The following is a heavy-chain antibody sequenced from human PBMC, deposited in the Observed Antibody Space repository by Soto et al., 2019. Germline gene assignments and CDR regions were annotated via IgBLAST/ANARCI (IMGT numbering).Heavy chain of an antibody. Sequence: QVQLVQSGAEVKKPGASVKVSCKASGYTFTSYYMHWVRQAPGQGLEWMGIINPSGGSTSYAQKFRGRVTMTRDTATSTVYMELGSLRSEDTAVYYCARDGYSSGWATNYYYYGMDVWGQGTTVTVSS. V-gene: IGHV1-46*01. CDR1: GYTFTSYY. CDR3: ARDGYSSGWATNYYYYGMDV. CDR2: INPSGGST. D-gene: IGHD6-19*01. J-gene: IGHJ6*02.